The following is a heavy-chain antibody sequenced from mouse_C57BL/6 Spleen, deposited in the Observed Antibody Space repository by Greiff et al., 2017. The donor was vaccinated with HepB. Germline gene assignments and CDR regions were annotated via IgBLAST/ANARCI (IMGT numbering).Heavy chain of an antibody. CDR2: IYPGDGDT. CDR1: GYAFSSSW. CDR3: ARSGYSYDGWFAY. J-gene: IGHJ3*01. Sequence: QVQLKQSGPELVKPGASVKISCKASGYAFSSSWMNWVKQRPGKGLEWIGRIYPGDGDTNYNGKFKGKATLTADKSSSTAYMQLSSLTSEDSAVYFCARSGYSYDGWFAYWGQGTLVTVSA. D-gene: IGHD2-12*01. V-gene: IGHV1-82*01.